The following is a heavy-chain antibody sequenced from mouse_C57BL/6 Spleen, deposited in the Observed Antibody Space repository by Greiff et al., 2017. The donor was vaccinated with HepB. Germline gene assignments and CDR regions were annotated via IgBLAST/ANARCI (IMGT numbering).Heavy chain of an antibody. CDR3: ASEDPYYGSSSAWFAY. D-gene: IGHD1-1*01. CDR2: INPNNGGT. CDR1: GYTFTDYY. Sequence: VQLQQSGPELVKPGASVKISCKASGYTFTDYYMNWVKQSHGKSLEWIGDINPNNGGTSYNQKFKGKATLTVDKSSSTAYMEHRSLTSEDSAVYYWASEDPYYGSSSAWFAYWGQGTLVTVSA. J-gene: IGHJ3*01. V-gene: IGHV1-26*01.